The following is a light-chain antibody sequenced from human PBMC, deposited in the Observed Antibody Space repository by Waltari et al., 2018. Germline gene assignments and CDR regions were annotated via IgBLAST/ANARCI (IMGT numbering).Light chain of an antibody. Sequence: QSALTQPPSVSGSPGQSVTISCTGTSSDVGVYNRVSWHQQPPGTAPKLMISEVSTRPSGVPDRFSGSKSGNTASLTISGLQAEDESYYYCSSFTSTNTWVFGGGTKLTVL. CDR3: SSFTSTNTWV. CDR2: EVS. J-gene: IGLJ3*02. CDR1: SSDVGVYNR. V-gene: IGLV2-18*02.